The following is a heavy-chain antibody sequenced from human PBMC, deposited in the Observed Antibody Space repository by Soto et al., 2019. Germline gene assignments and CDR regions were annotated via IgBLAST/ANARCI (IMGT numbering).Heavy chain of an antibody. Sequence: PSETLSFTCTVSGGSISNSNHYWGWIRQPPGKGLEWIGSIYYSGSTHYNPSLKSRVTISVDTSKNQFSLKLSSVTAADTAVYYCARPLYPGILGVTNFGFWGQGTLVTVSS. CDR1: GGSISNSNHY. CDR3: ARPLYPGILGVTNFGF. D-gene: IGHD1-26*01. J-gene: IGHJ4*02. CDR2: IYYSGST. V-gene: IGHV4-39*01.